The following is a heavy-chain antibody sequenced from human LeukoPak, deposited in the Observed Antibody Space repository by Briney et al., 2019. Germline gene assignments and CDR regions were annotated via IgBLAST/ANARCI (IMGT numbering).Heavy chain of an antibody. D-gene: IGHD3-10*01. Sequence: GASVKVSCKASGYTFTSYGISWVRQAPGQGLEWMGWISAYNGNTNYAQKLQGRVTMTTDTSTSTAYMELRSLRSDDTAVYYCARDDIPPYYYGSGSYYNTVFDYWGQGTLVTVPS. J-gene: IGHJ4*02. CDR1: GYTFTSYG. CDR2: ISAYNGNT. V-gene: IGHV1-18*01. CDR3: ARDDIPPYYYGSGSYYNTVFDY.